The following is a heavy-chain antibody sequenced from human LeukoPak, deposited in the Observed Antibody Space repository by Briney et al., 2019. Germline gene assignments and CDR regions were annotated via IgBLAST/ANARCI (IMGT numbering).Heavy chain of an antibody. CDR3: ARERYYYDSSGYSYPTEFDC. J-gene: IGHJ4*02. V-gene: IGHV3-30-3*01. CDR2: ISYDGSNK. Sequence: GRSLRLSCAASGFTFSSYAMHWVRQAPGKGLEWVAVISYDGSNKYYADSVKGRFTISRDNSKNTMYLQMNSLRAGDTAVYYCARERYYYDSSGYSYPTEFDCWGQGTLVTVSS. D-gene: IGHD3-22*01. CDR1: GFTFSSYA.